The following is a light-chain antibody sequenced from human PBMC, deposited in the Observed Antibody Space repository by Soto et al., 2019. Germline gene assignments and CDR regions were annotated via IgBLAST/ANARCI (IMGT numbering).Light chain of an antibody. V-gene: IGKV3-15*01. CDR2: GAS. J-gene: IGKJ4*01. Sequence: EIVMTQSPATLSVSPGESATPSCRASQSVSSNLAWYQQKPGQAPRPLIYGASTRATGIPARFSGSGSGTEFTLTISSLQSEDFAVYYCQQYNNWPPLLTFGGGTKVEIK. CDR1: QSVSSN. CDR3: QQYNNWPPLLT.